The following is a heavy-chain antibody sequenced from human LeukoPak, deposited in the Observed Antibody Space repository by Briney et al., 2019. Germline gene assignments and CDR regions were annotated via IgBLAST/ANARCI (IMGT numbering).Heavy chain of an antibody. V-gene: IGHV1-8*03. Sequence: GASVKVSCKASGYTFTNYDINWVRQATGQGLEWMGRMNPNTGKTAYAQKFQDRVTFSMNTSINTAYMELSSLRSEDTAVYYCARGRYCGTTSCYKYNLDVWGKGATVTVSS. J-gene: IGHJ6*03. D-gene: IGHD2-2*02. CDR1: GYTFTNYD. CDR3: ARGRYCGTTSCYKYNLDV. CDR2: MNPNTGKT.